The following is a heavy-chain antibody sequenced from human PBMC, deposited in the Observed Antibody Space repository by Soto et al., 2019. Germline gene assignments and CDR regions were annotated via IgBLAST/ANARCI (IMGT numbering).Heavy chain of an antibody. CDR3: ASGYYDSGGCFGSD. J-gene: IGHJ4*02. CDR1: GFTFSSYA. Sequence: QVQLVESGGGVVQPGRSLRLSCAASGFTFSSYAMHWVRQAPGKGLEWVAVISYDGSNKYYADSVKGRFTISRDNSKNTLYLQMNSLRDEDTAVYYCASGYYDSGGCFGSDWGQGTLVTVSS. D-gene: IGHD3-22*01. CDR2: ISYDGSNK. V-gene: IGHV3-30-3*01.